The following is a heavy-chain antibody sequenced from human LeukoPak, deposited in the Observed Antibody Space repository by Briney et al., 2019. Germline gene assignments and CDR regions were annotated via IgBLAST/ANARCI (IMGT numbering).Heavy chain of an antibody. J-gene: IGHJ4*02. CDR1: GYTFTSYY. Sequence: ASVKVSCKASGYTFTSYYMHWVRQAPGQGLEWMGIINPSGGSTSYAQKFQGRVTMTRDTSTSTVYMELSSLRSEDTAVYYCARVVSSCGGDCYLLGGVDYFDYWGQGTLVTVSS. D-gene: IGHD2-21*02. V-gene: IGHV1-46*01. CDR3: ARVVSSCGGDCYLLGGVDYFDY. CDR2: INPSGGST.